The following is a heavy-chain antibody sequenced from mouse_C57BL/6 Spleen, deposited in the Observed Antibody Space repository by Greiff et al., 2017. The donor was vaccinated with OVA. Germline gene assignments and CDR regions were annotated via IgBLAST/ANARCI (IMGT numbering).Heavy chain of an antibody. D-gene: IGHD2-4*01. V-gene: IGHV5-9*01. Sequence: DVKLVESGGGLVKPGGSLKLSCAASGFTFSSYTMSWVRQTPEKRLEWVATISGGGGNTYYPDSVKGRFTISRDNAKNTLYLQMSGLRSEDTALYYCARCDYDYGCAYWGQGTLVTVSA. CDR1: GFTFSSYT. CDR2: ISGGGGNT. J-gene: IGHJ3*01. CDR3: ARCDYDYGCAY.